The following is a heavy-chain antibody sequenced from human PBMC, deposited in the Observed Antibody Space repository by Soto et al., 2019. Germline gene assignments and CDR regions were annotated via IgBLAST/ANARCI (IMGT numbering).Heavy chain of an antibody. CDR1: GFTFSSYG. V-gene: IGHV3-30*03. D-gene: IGHD3-10*01. J-gene: IGHJ4*02. Sequence: GGSLRLSCAASGFTFSSYGMHWFRQAPGKGLEWVAVISYDGSNKYYADSVKGRFTISRDNSKNTLYLQMNSLRAEDTAVYYCAPWFGAFDYWGQGTLVTVSS. CDR2: ISYDGSNK. CDR3: APWFGAFDY.